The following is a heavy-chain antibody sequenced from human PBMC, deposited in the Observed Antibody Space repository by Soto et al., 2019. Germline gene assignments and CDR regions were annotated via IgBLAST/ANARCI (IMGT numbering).Heavy chain of an antibody. CDR2: IYHTGNS. CDR1: GGSVNTGDNY. V-gene: IGHV4-30-4*01. J-gene: IGHJ6*02. Sequence: HVQLHQSGPRLVKPSQTLSLECSVIGGSVNTGDNYWSWVRQSPGTGLEWIGYIYHTGNSFYNTALENRVTMSVDASKTQFSLTLTSVTAADAAGYFCAREPLDGMDVWGQGTNVTVSS. CDR3: AREPLDGMDV.